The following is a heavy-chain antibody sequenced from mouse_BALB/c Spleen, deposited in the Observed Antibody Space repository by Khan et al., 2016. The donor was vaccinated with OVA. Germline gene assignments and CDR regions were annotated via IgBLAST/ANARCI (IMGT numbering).Heavy chain of an antibody. D-gene: IGHD1-3*01. J-gene: IGHJ2*01. V-gene: IGHV2-9*02. CDR1: GFSLTSYG. Sequence: QMQLEESGPGLVAPSQSLSITCTVSGFSLTSYGVHWVLQPPGKGLVWLGVIWACGSTNYNSALMSRLSISKDNSKSQVFLKMNSVQTDDTAMYYCARLEDIWGQGTTLTVSS. CDR2: IWACGST. CDR3: ARLEDI.